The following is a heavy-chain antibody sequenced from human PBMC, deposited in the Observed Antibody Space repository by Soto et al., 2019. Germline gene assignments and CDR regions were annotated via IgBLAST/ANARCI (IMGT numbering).Heavy chain of an antibody. CDR2: FIPIFGTA. CDR1: GGTFTSFF. V-gene: IGHV1-69*01. Sequence: QVQLVQSGPGVKKPGPPGRFPCRPSGGTFTSFFLNGGRQAPGQGLEWLGEFIPIFGTATYAQKFQGRVTITADESTSTAYMELSSLRSEDTAVYYCARDGGRHSGGIDYWGQGTLVTVSS. D-gene: IGHD1-26*01. J-gene: IGHJ4*02. CDR3: ARDGGRHSGGIDY.